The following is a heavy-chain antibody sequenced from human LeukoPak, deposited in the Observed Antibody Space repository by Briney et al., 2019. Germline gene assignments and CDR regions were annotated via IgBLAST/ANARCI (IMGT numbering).Heavy chain of an antibody. V-gene: IGHV3-23*01. CDR3: AKGALWFGELIYYFDY. Sequence: GASLRLSCAASGFTFSSYAMSWVRQAPGKGLEWVSAISGSGGSTYYADSVKGRYTISRDNSKNTLYLQMNSLRAEDTAVYYCAKGALWFGELIYYFDYWGQGTLVTVSS. J-gene: IGHJ4*02. CDR1: GFTFSSYA. D-gene: IGHD3-10*01. CDR2: ISGSGGST.